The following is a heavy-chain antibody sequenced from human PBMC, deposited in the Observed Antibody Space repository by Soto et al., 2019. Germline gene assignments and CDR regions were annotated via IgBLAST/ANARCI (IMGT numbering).Heavy chain of an antibody. V-gene: IGHV4-34*01. D-gene: IGHD2-2*01. CDR1: GGSFSGYY. CDR3: AKKLLSYCSSTSCYWYAFDI. Sequence: SETLSLTCAVYGGSFSGYYWSWIRQPPGKGLEWIGEINHSGSTNYNPSLKSRVTISVDTSKNQFSLKLSSVTAADTAVYYCAKKLLSYCSSTSCYWYAFDIWGQGTMVTVSS. J-gene: IGHJ3*02. CDR2: INHSGST.